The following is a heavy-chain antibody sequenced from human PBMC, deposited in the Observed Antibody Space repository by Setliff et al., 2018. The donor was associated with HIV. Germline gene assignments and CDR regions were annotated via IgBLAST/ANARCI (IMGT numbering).Heavy chain of an antibody. Sequence: SETLSLTCHVSGDSISTSSYFWGWIRQPPGKGLEWIGSLHHSASSSYNPSLRSRVTMSVDTSKNQFSLKLTSVTAADTAVYYCARVNPALGCSSTSCTYYFDYWGQGALVTVSS. D-gene: IGHD2-2*01. CDR1: GDSISTSSYF. J-gene: IGHJ4*02. V-gene: IGHV4-39*07. CDR3: ARVNPALGCSSTSCTYYFDY. CDR2: LHHSASS.